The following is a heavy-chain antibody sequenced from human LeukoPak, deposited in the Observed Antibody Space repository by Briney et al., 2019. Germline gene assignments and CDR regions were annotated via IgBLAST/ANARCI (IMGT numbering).Heavy chain of an antibody. CDR1: GDSLSTSNYY. D-gene: IGHD5-24*01. CDR2: ISYSGST. Sequence: ASETLSLTCTVSGDSLSTSNYYWGWIRQPPGKDLEWIGTISYSGSTDYNSSLKSRVTISVDTSKNQFSLKLSSVTAADTAVYYCAYGGDAYKTGYWGQGTLVTVSS. CDR3: AYGGDAYKTGY. J-gene: IGHJ4*02. V-gene: IGHV4-39*07.